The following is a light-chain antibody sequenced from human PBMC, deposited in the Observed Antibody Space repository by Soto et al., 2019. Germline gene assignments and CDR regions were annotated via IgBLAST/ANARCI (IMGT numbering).Light chain of an antibody. CDR3: QQLKSNLIT. CDR2: AAS. Sequence: DIQMTQSPSTLSASLGDRVTITCRASQSISSWLAWYQQKAGKAPKLLIYAASTLQSGVPSRFSGSGSGTEFTLTISSLQPEDFATYYCQQLKSNLITFGQGTRLEIK. J-gene: IGKJ5*01. CDR1: QSISSW. V-gene: IGKV1-9*01.